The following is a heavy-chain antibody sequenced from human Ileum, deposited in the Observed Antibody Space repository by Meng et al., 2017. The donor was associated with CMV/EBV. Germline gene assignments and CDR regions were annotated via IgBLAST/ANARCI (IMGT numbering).Heavy chain of an antibody. V-gene: IGHV4-4*02. CDR1: GGSITISNW. D-gene: IGHD2-15*01. Sequence: ETLSLTCAVSGGSITISNWWSWVRQPPGKGLEWIGDFSQSGSTNYSPSLKSRVTMSLDKSKNQFSLQLSSVTAADTAVYYCATQDAFCSVFWGQGALVTVSS. J-gene: IGHJ4*02. CDR2: FSQSGST. CDR3: ATQDAFCSVF.